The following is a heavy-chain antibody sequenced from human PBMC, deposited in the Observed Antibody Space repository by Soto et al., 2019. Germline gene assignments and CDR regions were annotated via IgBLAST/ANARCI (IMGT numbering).Heavy chain of an antibody. D-gene: IGHD3-9*01. V-gene: IGHV1-18*01. CDR1: GYTFTSYG. CDR2: ISAYNGNT. Sequence: ASVKVSCKASGYTFTSYGISWVRQAPGQGLEWMGWISAYNGNTNYAQKLQGRVTMTTDTSTSTAYMELRSLRSDDTAVYYCAREDYDILTGHLTPHFDYWGQGTLVTVSS. J-gene: IGHJ4*02. CDR3: AREDYDILTGHLTPHFDY.